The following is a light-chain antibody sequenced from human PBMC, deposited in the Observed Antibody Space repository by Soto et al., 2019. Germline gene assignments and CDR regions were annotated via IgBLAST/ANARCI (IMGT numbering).Light chain of an antibody. Sequence: QSALTQPPSASGTPGQRVTISCSGSSCNIVRNTVNWYQQLPGTAPKLLIYSNNQRPSGVPDRFSASKSGTSASLAISGLQSEDEADYYCATWDDSLNGVVFGGGTKLTVL. V-gene: IGLV1-44*01. J-gene: IGLJ2*01. CDR1: SCNIVRNT. CDR3: ATWDDSLNGVV. CDR2: SNN.